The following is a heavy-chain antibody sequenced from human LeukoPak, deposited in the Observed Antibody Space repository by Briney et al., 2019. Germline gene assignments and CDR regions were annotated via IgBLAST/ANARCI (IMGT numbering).Heavy chain of an antibody. Sequence: GGSLRLSCAASGFTYFTFSHYAMPWVRQPPGMGLQWVALISYDGGQKYYADSVKGRFIISRDNSQNTVSLQMNSLKPEDTAIYYCARGMTTATTGLYYWGQGTLVTVSS. J-gene: IGHJ4*02. CDR1: GFTYFTFSHYA. V-gene: IGHV3-30*04. D-gene: IGHD4-11*01. CDR3: ARGMTTATTGLYY. CDR2: ISYDGGQK.